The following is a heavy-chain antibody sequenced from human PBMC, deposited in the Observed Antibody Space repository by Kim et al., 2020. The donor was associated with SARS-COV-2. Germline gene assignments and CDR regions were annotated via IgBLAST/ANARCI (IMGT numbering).Heavy chain of an antibody. CDR1: GGPFSGYY. Sequence: SETLSLTCAVHGGPFSGYYWTWIRQPPGEGLEWVGEVFDNGITTYNPSLKSRLTISMDTSKNLFSLKLTSVTAADTAIYYCARHMWRAFDTWGQGTMVTVSS. CDR2: VFDNGIT. J-gene: IGHJ3*02. D-gene: IGHD2-21*01. CDR3: ARHMWRAFDT. V-gene: IGHV4-34*12.